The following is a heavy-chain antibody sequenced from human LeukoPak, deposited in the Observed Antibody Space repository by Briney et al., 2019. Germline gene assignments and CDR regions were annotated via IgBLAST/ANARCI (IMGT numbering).Heavy chain of an antibody. Sequence: GWSLRLSCAASGFTFSSYEMNWVRQAPGKGLEWVSYISSSGSTIYYADSVKGRFTISRDSAKNSLYLQMNSLRAEDTAVYYCAEIGITMIGGVWGTGTTVTISS. D-gene: IGHD3-10*02. CDR3: AEIGITMIGGV. CDR1: GFTFSSYE. V-gene: IGHV3-48*03. J-gene: IGHJ6*04. CDR2: ISSSGSTI.